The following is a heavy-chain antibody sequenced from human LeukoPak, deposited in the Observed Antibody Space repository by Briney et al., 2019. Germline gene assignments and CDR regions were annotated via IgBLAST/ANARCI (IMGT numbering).Heavy chain of an antibody. CDR3: AREQDGGKHDY. J-gene: IGHJ4*02. CDR2: INPSRGNT. CDR1: GYIFTSYY. D-gene: IGHD4-23*01. V-gene: IGHV1-46*01. Sequence: APVKVSCKASGYIFTSYYMHWVRQAPGQGLEWMGIINPSRGNTNYAQKFQGRVTMTRDTSTSTVYMELSSLRSEDTAVYYCAREQDGGKHDYWGQGTLVAVSS.